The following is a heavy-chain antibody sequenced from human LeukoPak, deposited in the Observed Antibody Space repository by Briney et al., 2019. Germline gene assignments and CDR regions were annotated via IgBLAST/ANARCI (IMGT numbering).Heavy chain of an antibody. J-gene: IGHJ4*02. Sequence: GGSLRLSCAASGFTFSSYAMSWVREAPGKGLEWVSAISGSGGSTYYADSVKGRFTISRDNSKTTPYLQMNRLRAEDTAVYSCAKELSAIHDWGQGTLVTVSS. CDR3: AKELSAIHD. V-gene: IGHV3-23*01. CDR2: ISGSGGST. D-gene: IGHD2-2*01. CDR1: GFTFSSYA.